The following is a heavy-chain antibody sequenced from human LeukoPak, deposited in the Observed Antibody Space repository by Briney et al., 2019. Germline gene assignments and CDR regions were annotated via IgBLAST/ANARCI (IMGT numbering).Heavy chain of an antibody. CDR2: IKSKKDDETT. D-gene: IGHD5-18*01. CDR1: GFTFSNAW. CDR3: TTELRGYSPCDF. J-gene: IGHJ4*02. V-gene: IGHV3-15*01. Sequence: GGSLRLSCAASGFTFSNAWMSWVRQAPGKGLECIGRIKSKKDDETTEFAASVKGRFTISRDDSKNTLYLQMNSLKTEDTAVYYCTTELRGYSPCDFWGQGTLVSVS.